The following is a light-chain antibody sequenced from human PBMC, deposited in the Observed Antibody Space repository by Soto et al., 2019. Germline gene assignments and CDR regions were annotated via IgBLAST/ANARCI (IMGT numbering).Light chain of an antibody. CDR1: QSLAYSDGNTY. CDR2: KVS. Sequence: DVVMTQSPLSLPVTLGQPASISCRSSQSLAYSDGNTYLNWFQQRPGQSPRRLIYKVSNRDSGVPDRFSGSGSGTDFTLKISRVEAEDVGVYYCMQGTHWPPYTFGQRTNLEIK. CDR3: MQGTHWPPYT. J-gene: IGKJ2*01. V-gene: IGKV2-30*01.